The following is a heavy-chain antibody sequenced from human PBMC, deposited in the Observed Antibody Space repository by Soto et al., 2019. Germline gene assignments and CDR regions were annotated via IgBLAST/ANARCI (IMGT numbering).Heavy chain of an antibody. CDR1: GFTFSSYS. Sequence: GGSLRLSCAASGFTFSSYSMNWVRQAPGKGLEWVSYISSSSSTIYYADSVKGRFTISRDNAKNSLYLQMNSLRDEDTAVYYCAGRRSYCSGGSCYSDYYYYYGMDVWGQGTTVTVSS. CDR3: AGRRSYCSGGSCYSDYYYYYGMDV. CDR2: ISSSSSTI. V-gene: IGHV3-48*02. D-gene: IGHD2-15*01. J-gene: IGHJ6*02.